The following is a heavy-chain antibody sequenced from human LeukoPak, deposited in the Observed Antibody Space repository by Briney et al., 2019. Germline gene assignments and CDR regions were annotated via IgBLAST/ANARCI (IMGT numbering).Heavy chain of an antibody. V-gene: IGHV1-2*02. Sequence: ASVKVSCKASGYTFITYYMHWVRQAPGQGLEWMGWIDPDSGGTKYAQNFQGRIIMSRDTSISTAYMQLNSLTSDDTAVYYCAIGSGSSGGAFDIWGQGTMVTVS. CDR2: IDPDSGGT. CDR1: GYTFITYY. D-gene: IGHD1-26*01. J-gene: IGHJ3*02. CDR3: AIGSGSSGGAFDI.